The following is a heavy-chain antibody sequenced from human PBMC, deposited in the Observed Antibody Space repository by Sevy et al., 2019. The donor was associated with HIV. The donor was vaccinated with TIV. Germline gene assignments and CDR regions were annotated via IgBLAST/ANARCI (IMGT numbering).Heavy chain of an antibody. J-gene: IGHJ4*02. V-gene: IGHV3-23*01. CDR3: AKASSAWFFEY. CDR1: GFTFSSDA. D-gene: IGHD6-19*01. CDR2: IIGSGGST. Sequence: GGSLRLSCAASGFTFSSDAMSWVRQAPGKGLEWVSAIIGSGGSTYYADSVKRRFTISSDNSKNTLHLQMNSLRAEDTAVYYCAKASSAWFFEYWGQGPLVTVSS.